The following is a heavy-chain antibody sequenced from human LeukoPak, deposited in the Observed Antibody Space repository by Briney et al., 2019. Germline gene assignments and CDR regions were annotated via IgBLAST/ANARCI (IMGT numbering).Heavy chain of an antibody. CDR1: GFTFSNYW. V-gene: IGHV3-74*01. CDR2: LNNDGRDT. Sequence: GGSLRLSCAAPGFTFSNYWMHWVRQAPGEGLVWVSGLNNDGRDTAYADSVKGRFTISRDNAKNTLYLQLNSLRAEDTAIYYCAASVVGPTLDCWGQGTLVTVSS. D-gene: IGHD1-26*01. J-gene: IGHJ4*02. CDR3: AASVVGPTLDC.